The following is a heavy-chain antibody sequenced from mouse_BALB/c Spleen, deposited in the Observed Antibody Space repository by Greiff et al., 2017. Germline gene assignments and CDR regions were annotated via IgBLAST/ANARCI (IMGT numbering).Heavy chain of an antibody. CDR2: ISSGSSTI. J-gene: IGHJ3*01. V-gene: IGHV5-17*02. CDR3: ARLTLLPY. D-gene: IGHD1-2*01. Sequence: EVKLMESGGGLVQPGGSRKLSCAASGFTFSSFGMHWVRQAPEKGLEWVAYISSGSSTIYYADTVKGRFTISRDNPKNTLFLQMTSLRSEDTAMYYCARLTLLPYWGQGTLVTVSA. CDR1: GFTFSSFG.